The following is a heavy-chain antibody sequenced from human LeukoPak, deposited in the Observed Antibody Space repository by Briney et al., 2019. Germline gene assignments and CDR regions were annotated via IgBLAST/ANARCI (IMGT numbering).Heavy chain of an antibody. CDR3: ASSTVTTYSSFDY. CDR2: MNPNSGNT. CDR1: GYTFTGYY. J-gene: IGHJ4*02. V-gene: IGHV1-8*02. D-gene: IGHD4-17*01. Sequence: ASVKVSCKASGYTFTGYYMHWVRQAPGQGLEWMGWMNPNSGNTGYAQKFQGRVTMTRNTSISTAYMELSSLRSEDTAVYYCASSTVTTYSSFDYWGQGTLVTVSS.